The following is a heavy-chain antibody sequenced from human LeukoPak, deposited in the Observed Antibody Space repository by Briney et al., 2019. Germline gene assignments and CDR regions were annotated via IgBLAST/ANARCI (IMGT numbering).Heavy chain of an antibody. CDR2: IGTAGDT. V-gene: IGHV3-13*01. J-gene: IGHJ5*02. CDR1: GFAFSSYD. CDR3: ARGRAYCGGDCYSGWFDP. D-gene: IGHD2-21*02. Sequence: GGSLRLSCAGSGFAFSSYDMHWVRQVTGEGLDWVSVIGTAGDTYYAGSVKGRFTISRENAKNSLYLQMNSLRAGDTAVYYCARGRAYCGGDCYSGWFDPWGQGTLVTVSS.